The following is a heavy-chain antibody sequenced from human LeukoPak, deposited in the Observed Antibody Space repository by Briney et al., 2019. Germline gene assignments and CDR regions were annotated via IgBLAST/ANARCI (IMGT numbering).Heavy chain of an antibody. CDR2: ISSSSSYT. V-gene: IGHV3-21*01. D-gene: IGHD4-17*01. CDR1: GFTFSSYS. Sequence: GGSLRLSCAASGFTFSSYSMNGVRQAPVKGLEGVSSISSSSSYTYYADSVKGRFTISRDNAKNSLYLQMNSLRAEDTAVYYCARVGDYGDYTDYWGQGTLVTVSS. J-gene: IGHJ4*02. CDR3: ARVGDYGDYTDY.